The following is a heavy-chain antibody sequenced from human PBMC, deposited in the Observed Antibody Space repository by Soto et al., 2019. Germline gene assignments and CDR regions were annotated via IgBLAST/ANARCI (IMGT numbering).Heavy chain of an antibody. J-gene: IGHJ6*02. CDR3: ARVRVECSSTSCYTGYYYYGMDV. V-gene: IGHV1-18*01. Sequence: ASVKVSCKASGYTFTSYGISWVRQAPGQGLEWMGWISAYNGNTNYALKLQGRVTMTTDTSTSTAYMELRSLRSDDTAVYYCARVRVECSSTSCYTGYYYYGMDVWGQGTTVTVSS. CDR2: ISAYNGNT. D-gene: IGHD2-2*02. CDR1: GYTFTSYG.